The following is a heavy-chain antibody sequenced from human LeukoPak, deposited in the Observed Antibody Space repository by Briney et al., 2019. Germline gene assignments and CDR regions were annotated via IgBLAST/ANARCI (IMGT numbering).Heavy chain of an antibody. D-gene: IGHD3-10*01. Sequence: PSETLSLTCAVSGGSISSCFWSWLRQPAGKGLEWIGRVCTSGKTSYNPALKSRVTMSVDTSTNQFSLRLSSVTAADTAVYYCARGLGRFGELDYWGQGTLVTVSS. J-gene: IGHJ4*02. CDR1: GGSISSCF. V-gene: IGHV4-4*07. CDR2: VCTSGKT. CDR3: ARGLGRFGELDY.